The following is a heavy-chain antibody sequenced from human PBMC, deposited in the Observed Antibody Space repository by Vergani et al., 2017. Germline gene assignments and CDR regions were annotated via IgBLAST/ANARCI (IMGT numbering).Heavy chain of an antibody. V-gene: IGHV1-69*13. CDR3: AREGRRVIAIHEWFFDL. CDR1: GGTFSSYA. Sequence: QVQLVQSGAEVKKPGASVKVSCKASGGTFSSYAISWVRQAPGQGLEWMVGIIPIFGTANYAQKFKGRVTITADESTSPAYMELSSLRSEDTAWCYCAREGRRVIAIHEWFFDLWGRGTLVTVSS. CDR2: IIPIFGTA. D-gene: IGHD2-21*01. J-gene: IGHJ2*01.